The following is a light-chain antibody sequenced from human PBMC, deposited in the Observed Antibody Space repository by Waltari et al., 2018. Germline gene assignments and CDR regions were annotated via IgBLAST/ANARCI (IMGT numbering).Light chain of an antibody. V-gene: IGLV2-23*02. Sequence: QSALTQPASVSGSPGQSITISCTGTSSDIGTYNDVPWYQQPPGKAPKMMIYEVTKRPSGVSYRFSGSKSGNTASLTIAGLRAEDEADYYCSSHANTYNFAHVVFGGGTKLTVL. J-gene: IGLJ2*01. CDR2: EVT. CDR1: SSDIGTYND. CDR3: SSHANTYNFAHVV.